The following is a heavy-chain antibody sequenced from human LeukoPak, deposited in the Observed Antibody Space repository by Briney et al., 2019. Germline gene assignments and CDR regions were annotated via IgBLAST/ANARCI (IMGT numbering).Heavy chain of an antibody. CDR1: GYTFTSYA. D-gene: IGHD6-19*01. J-gene: IGHJ4*02. CDR3: ARGIWDPIAVAGTGDY. V-gene: IGHV7-4-1*02. CDR2: INTNTGNP. Sequence: ASVKVSCKASGYTFTSYAMNWVRQAPGQGLEWMGWINTNTGNPTYAQGFTGRFVFSLDTSVSTAYLQISSLKAEDTAVYYCARGIWDPIAVAGTGDYWGQGTLVTVSS.